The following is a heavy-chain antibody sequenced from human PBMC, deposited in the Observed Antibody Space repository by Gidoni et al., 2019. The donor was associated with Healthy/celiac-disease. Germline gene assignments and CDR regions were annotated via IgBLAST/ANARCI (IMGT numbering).Heavy chain of an antibody. CDR1: GFNFRSYW. CDR3: ARGGYCSGGSCYSAYYYYMDV. Sequence: EVQLVESGGGLVQPGGSLRPSCAASGFNFRSYWMHWVRQAPGKGLVWVSRIKSYGSITRYGDCVKGLLTISVYNAKNTLYLQMNSWIADDTAVYYCARGGYCSGGSCYSAYYYYMDVWVKGTTVTVSS. V-gene: IGHV3-74*01. J-gene: IGHJ6*03. CDR2: IKSYGSIT. D-gene: IGHD2-15*01.